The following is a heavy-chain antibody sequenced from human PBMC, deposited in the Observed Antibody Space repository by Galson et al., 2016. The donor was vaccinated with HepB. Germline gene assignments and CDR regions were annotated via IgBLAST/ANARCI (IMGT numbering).Heavy chain of an antibody. J-gene: IGHJ6*04. CDR1: GFIFSTHD. V-gene: IGHV3-13*01. CDR2: IETAGDT. CDR3: ARGKSLWTMPWNYGLDV. Sequence: SLRLSCAASGFIFSTHDMHWVRQVAGKGLEWVSGIETAGDTYYADSVKGRFTISRENGKNSVYLQMNSLSAGDTAVYYWARGKSLWTMPWNYGLDVWGKGTTVTVSS. D-gene: IGHD2-2*01.